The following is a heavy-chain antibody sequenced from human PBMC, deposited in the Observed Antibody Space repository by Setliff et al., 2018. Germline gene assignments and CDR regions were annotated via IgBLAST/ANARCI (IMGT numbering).Heavy chain of an antibody. CDR2: ISGSGGST. D-gene: IGHD3-16*02. Sequence: GGSLRLSCAASGFTFSSYAMSWVRQAPGKGLEWVSAISGSGGSTYYADSVKGRFTISRDNSKNTLYLQMNSLRAEDTAVYYCAREIRLGELSFCAFDIWGQGTMVTVSS. CDR3: AREIRLGELSFCAFDI. CDR1: GFTFSSYA. V-gene: IGHV3-23*01. J-gene: IGHJ3*02.